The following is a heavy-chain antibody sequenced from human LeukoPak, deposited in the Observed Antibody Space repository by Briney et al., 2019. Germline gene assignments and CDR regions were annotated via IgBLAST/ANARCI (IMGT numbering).Heavy chain of an antibody. V-gene: IGHV3-11*01. J-gene: IGHJ4*02. Sequence: GGSLRLSCAASGSTFRDYYMSWIRQAPGKGLEWVSYISSSGSTIYHADSVKGRFTISRDNAKNSLYLQMNSLRAEDTAVYYCARHKAYGSGSYSPYYFDYWGQGTLVTVSS. CDR3: ARHKAYGSGSYSPYYFDY. D-gene: IGHD3-10*01. CDR1: GSTFRDYY. CDR2: ISSSGSTI.